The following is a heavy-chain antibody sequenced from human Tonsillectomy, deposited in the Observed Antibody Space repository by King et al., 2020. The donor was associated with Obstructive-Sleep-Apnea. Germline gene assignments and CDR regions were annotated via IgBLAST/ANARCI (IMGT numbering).Heavy chain of an antibody. CDR2: ISSSSSTI. Sequence: QLVKSGGGLVQPGGSLRLSCAASGFTFSSYSMNWVRQAPGKGLEWVSYISSSSSTIYYADSVKGRFTISRDNAKNSLYLQMNSLRAEDTAVYYCARDRYDYVWGSYRSPDWGQGTLVTVSS. J-gene: IGHJ4*02. CDR1: GFTFSSYS. D-gene: IGHD3-16*02. V-gene: IGHV3-48*01. CDR3: ARDRYDYVWGSYRSPD.